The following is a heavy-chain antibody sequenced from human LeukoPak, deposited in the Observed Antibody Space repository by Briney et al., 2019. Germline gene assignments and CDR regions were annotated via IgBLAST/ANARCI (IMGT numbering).Heavy chain of an antibody. CDR3: AKQGRNTIFGVVLDY. CDR2: ISGSGGST. J-gene: IGHJ4*02. Sequence: GGSLRLSCAASGFTFSSYAMSWVRHAPGEGLEWVSAISGSGGSTYYADSVKCRLTISRDNSKNTLYLQMNRLRAEDTAVYYCAKQGRNTIFGVVLDYWGQGTLVTVSS. D-gene: IGHD3-3*01. V-gene: IGHV3-23*01. CDR1: GFTFSSYA.